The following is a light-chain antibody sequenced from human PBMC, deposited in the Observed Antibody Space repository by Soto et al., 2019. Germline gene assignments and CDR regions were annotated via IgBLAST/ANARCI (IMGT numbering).Light chain of an antibody. J-gene: IGKJ5*01. CDR3: QQSYSTPIT. V-gene: IGKV1-39*01. Sequence: DIQMTQSQSSLSASVGDRVTITCRARQIISSYLNWYQQKPGKAPKLLIYAASSLQSGVPSRFSGSGSGTDFTLTISSLQPEDFATYYCQQSYSTPITFGQGTRLEIK. CDR1: QIISSY. CDR2: AAS.